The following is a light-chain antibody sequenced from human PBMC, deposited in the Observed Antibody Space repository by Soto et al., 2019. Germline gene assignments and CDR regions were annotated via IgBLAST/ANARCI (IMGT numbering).Light chain of an antibody. CDR2: AAS. V-gene: IGKV1-27*01. J-gene: IGKJ4*01. CDR3: QKYNSAPLT. CDR1: QGITSY. Sequence: DIQMTQSPSSLSASVGDRVTITCRASQGITSYLAWYQQKPGKVPKLLIYAASTLKSGVPSRFSGSGSGTEFTLSISSPLPEDVATYDCQKYNSAPLTFGGGSKVEIK.